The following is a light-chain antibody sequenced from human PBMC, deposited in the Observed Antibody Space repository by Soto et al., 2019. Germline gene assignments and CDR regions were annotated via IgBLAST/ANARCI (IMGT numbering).Light chain of an antibody. V-gene: IGLV2-14*01. CDR1: SSDVGGYNY. Sequence: QSVLTQPASVSGSPGQSIAISCTGTSSDVGGYNYVSWYQQHPGKAPKLMIHEVSNRPSGVSDRFSGSKSGNTASLTISGLQADDEADYYCSSHTSYSTRVFGTGTKATVL. J-gene: IGLJ1*01. CDR2: EVS. CDR3: SSHTSYSTRV.